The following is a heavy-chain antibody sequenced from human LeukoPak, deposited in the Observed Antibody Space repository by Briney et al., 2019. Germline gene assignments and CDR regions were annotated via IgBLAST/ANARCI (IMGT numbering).Heavy chain of an antibody. CDR1: GFPFSSYW. J-gene: IGHJ4*02. CDR3: TTENWYVFEN. CDR2: ITLDGSDS. Sequence: PGGSLRLSCAASGFPFSSYWMAWVRQAPGKGLEWVATITLDGSDSYYVDSVKGRFTVSRDNAKNSLYLQMNSLRVEDTAVFYCTTENWYVFENWGRGSLVTVSS. D-gene: IGHD1-1*01. V-gene: IGHV3-7*04.